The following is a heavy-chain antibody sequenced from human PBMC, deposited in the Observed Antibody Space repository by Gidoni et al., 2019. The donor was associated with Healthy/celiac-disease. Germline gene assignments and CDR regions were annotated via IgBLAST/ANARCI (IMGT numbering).Heavy chain of an antibody. CDR1: GGSFSASY. D-gene: IGHD3-22*01. Sequence: QVQLQQWGAGLLKPSETLSLTCAVYGGSFSASYWSWIRKPPGKGLEWIGEINHSGSTNYNPSLKSRVTISVDTSKNQFSLKLSSVTAADTAVYYCARVTLVPMIVVAIDAFDIWGQGTMVTVSS. CDR3: ARVTLVPMIVVAIDAFDI. J-gene: IGHJ3*02. V-gene: IGHV4-34*01. CDR2: INHSGST.